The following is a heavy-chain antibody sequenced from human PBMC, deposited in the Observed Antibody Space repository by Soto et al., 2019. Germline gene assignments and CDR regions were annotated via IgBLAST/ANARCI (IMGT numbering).Heavy chain of an antibody. CDR1: GFTFSSYG. CDR3: ARSYYYDSSGYQKPRPDAFEI. J-gene: IGHJ3*02. CDR2: ISYDGSNK. V-gene: IGHV3-30*03. D-gene: IGHD3-22*01. Sequence: GGSLRLSCAASGFTFSSYGMHWVRQAPGKGLEWVAVISYDGSNKYYADSVKGRFTISRDNSKNTLYLQMNSLRAEDTAVYYCARSYYYDSSGYQKPRPDAFEIWGQGTMVTVSS.